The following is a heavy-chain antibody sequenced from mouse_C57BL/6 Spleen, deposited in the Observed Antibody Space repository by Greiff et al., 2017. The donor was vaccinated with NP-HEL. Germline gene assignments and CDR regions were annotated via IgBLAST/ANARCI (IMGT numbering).Heavy chain of an antibody. V-gene: IGHV1-7*01. CDR2: INPSSGYT. D-gene: IGHD1-1*01. Sequence: VQLQQSGAELAKPGASVKLSCKSSGCTFTIYWMHWVKQRPGQGLEWIGDINPSSGYTKYNQKFKDKATLTAYKSSSTAYMQLSSLTYEDSAVYYCASTVVDNFDVWGTGTTVTVSS. CDR1: GCTFTIYW. CDR3: ASTVVDNFDV. J-gene: IGHJ1*03.